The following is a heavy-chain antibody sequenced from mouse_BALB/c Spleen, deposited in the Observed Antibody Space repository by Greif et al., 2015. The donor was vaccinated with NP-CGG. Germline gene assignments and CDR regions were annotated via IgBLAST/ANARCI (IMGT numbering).Heavy chain of an antibody. CDR3: ARYLVRGDYFDY. Sequence: EVQLQQSGPELVKPGASVKISCKASGYTFTDYNMHWVKQSHGKSLEWIGYIYPYNGGTGYNQKFKSKATLTVDNSSSTAYMELRSLTSEDSAVYYCARYLVRGDYFDYWGQGTTLTVST. CDR1: GYTFTDYN. V-gene: IGHV1S29*02. J-gene: IGHJ2*01. D-gene: IGHD2-14*01. CDR2: IYPYNGGT.